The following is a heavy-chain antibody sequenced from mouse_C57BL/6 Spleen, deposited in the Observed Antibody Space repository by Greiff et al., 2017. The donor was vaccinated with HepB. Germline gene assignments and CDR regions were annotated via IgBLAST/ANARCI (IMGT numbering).Heavy chain of an antibody. CDR2: IDPEDGET. CDR3: AREGYFDV. V-gene: IGHV14-2*01. CDR1: GFNINDYY. J-gene: IGHJ1*03. Sequence: VQLKESGAELVKPGASVKLSCTASGFNINDYYMHWVKQRTEQGLEWIGRIDPEDGETKYAPNFQGKATITADTSSNTAYLQLSSLTSEDTAVYYCAREGYFDVWGTGTTVTVSS.